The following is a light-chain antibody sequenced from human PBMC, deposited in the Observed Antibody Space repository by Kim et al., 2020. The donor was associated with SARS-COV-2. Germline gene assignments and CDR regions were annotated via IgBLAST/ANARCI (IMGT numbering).Light chain of an antibody. Sequence: ASVGDRVTITCRSSQDIANSLSWYQQKPGKVPQVLIYAASTLQSGVPSRFSGSRSGTEFTLTIGSLQTEDVATYYCQKYNSAPWTFGPGTKVDIK. V-gene: IGKV1-27*01. J-gene: IGKJ1*01. CDR2: AAS. CDR3: QKYNSAPWT. CDR1: QDIANS.